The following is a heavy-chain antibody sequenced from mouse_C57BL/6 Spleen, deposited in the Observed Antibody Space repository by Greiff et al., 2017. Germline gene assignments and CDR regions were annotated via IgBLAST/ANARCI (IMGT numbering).Heavy chain of an antibody. V-gene: IGHV7-3*01. CDR2: IRHKANGYTT. D-gene: IGHD4-1*01. J-gene: IGHJ3*01. CDR3: ARWANWDAWCAY. CDR1: GFTFTDYY. Sequence: EVQLVESGGGLVQPGGSLSLSCAASGFTFTDYYMSWVRQPPGKALEWLGFIRHKANGYTTEYSASVKGRFTISRDNSQSSLYLQMNALRAEDSATYYCARWANWDAWCAYWGQGTLVTGSA.